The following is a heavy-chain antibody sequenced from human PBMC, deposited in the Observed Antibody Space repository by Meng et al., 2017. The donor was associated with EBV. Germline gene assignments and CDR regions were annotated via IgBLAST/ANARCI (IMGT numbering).Heavy chain of an antibody. Sequence: QVQLVQSGAEVKKPXASVKVPCXASGYTFTSYAMHWVRQAPGQRLEWMGWINAGNGNTKYSQKFQGRVTITRDTSASTAYMELSSLRSEDTAVYYCARGPDYYSNYYYFDYWGQGTLVTVSS. J-gene: IGHJ4*02. V-gene: IGHV1-3*01. D-gene: IGHD4-11*01. CDR1: GYTFTSYA. CDR3: ARGPDYYSNYYYFDY. CDR2: INAGNGNT.